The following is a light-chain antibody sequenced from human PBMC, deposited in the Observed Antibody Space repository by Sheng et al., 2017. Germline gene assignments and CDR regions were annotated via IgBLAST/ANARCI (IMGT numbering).Light chain of an antibody. CDR1: QSVSSY. J-gene: IGKJ2*01. Sequence: EIVLTQSPATLSLSPGERATLSCRASQSVSSYLTWYQQKPGQAPRLLIYGASTRAAGIPARFSGSGSGTEFTLTISCLQSEDFATYYCQQYYSYPYTFGQGTKLEIK. CDR2: GAS. V-gene: IGKV3-15*01. CDR3: QQYYSYPYT.